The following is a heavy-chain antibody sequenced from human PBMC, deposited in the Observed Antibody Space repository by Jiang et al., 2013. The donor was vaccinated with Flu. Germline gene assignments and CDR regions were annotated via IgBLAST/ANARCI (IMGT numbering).Heavy chain of an antibody. J-gene: IGHJ4*02. CDR2: INTNTGNP. D-gene: IGHD3-22*01. CDR1: GYTFTSYA. CDR3: ARGQYYYDSSGYFPFDY. V-gene: IGHV7-4-1*02. Sequence: SELKKPGASVKVSCKASGYTFTSYAMNWVRQAPGQGLEWMGWINTNTGNPTYAQGFTGRFVFSLDTSVSTAYLQISSLKAEDTAVYYCARGQYYYDSSGYFPFDYWGQGTLVTVSS.